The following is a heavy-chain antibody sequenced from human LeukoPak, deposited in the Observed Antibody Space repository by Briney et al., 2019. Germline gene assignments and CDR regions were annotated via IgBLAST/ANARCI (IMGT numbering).Heavy chain of an antibody. J-gene: IGHJ5*02. D-gene: IGHD2-21*01. V-gene: IGHV3-9*01. Sequence: PGRSLRLSCAASGFTFDDYALHWVRQAPGKGLEWVSGISWNSGSIGYADSVKGRFTISRDNAKNSLYLQMNSLRAEDTALYYCAKWSGGDFFGFDPWGQGTLVTVSS. CDR2: ISWNSGSI. CDR3: AKWSGGDFFGFDP. CDR1: GFTFDDYA.